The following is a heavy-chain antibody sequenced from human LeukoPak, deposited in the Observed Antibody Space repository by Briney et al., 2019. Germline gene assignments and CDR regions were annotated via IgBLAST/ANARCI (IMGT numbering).Heavy chain of an antibody. V-gene: IGHV3-53*01. CDR3: ARDAAAQQLVHYFDY. CDR1: GFTVSSNF. D-gene: IGHD6-13*01. J-gene: IGHJ4*02. Sequence: GGSLRLSCAASGFTVSSNFMSWVRQAPGKGLEWVSLIYSGGSTYYADSVKGRFTISRDNSKDTLYLQMNSLRAEDTAVYYCARDAAAQQLVHYFDYWGQGTLVTVSS. CDR2: IYSGGST.